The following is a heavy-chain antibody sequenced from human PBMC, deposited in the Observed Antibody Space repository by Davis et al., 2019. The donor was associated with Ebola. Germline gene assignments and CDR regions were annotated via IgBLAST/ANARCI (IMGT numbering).Heavy chain of an antibody. CDR3: VRDPALVVTGGGWFFGL. Sequence: GESLKISCATSGFTVNSNYAMNWVRQAPGKGLQWVAVIWDDGSNKYYADSVKGRFTISRDNSKNTLYLQMNSLRAEDTAVYYCVRDPALVVTGGGWFFGLWGRGTLVTVSS. D-gene: IGHD2-21*02. J-gene: IGHJ2*01. V-gene: IGHV3-33*08. CDR2: IWDDGSNK. CDR1: GFTVNSNYA.